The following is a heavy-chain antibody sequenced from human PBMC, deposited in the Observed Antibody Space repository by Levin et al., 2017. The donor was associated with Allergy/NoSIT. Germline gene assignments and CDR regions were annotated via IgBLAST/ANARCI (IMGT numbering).Heavy chain of an antibody. D-gene: IGHD6-13*01. CDR3: ARARCIPAAGTGYYGMDG. Sequence: SSPLSLPFSFSGASLRSHHWWNWVRQPPGTGLEWLGEIFHSGNTNYSPSLKSRVTISIDKSKNQFSLKVTSVTAADTAVYSCARARCIPAAGTGYYGMDGWGQGTTVTVSS. CDR2: IFHSGNT. CDR1: GASLRSHHW. J-gene: IGHJ6*02. V-gene: IGHV4-4*02.